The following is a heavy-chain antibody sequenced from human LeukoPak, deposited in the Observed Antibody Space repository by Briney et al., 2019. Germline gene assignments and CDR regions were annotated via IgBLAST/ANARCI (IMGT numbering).Heavy chain of an antibody. CDR1: GFTFSSYS. CDR3: ARDKEEMVRAPYAFGI. V-gene: IGHV3-7*01. J-gene: IGHJ3*02. Sequence: GGSLRLSCAASGFTFSSYSMNWVRQAPGKGLEWVANIKQDESEKYYGDSVKGRFTVSRDNAKNLLYLQMNSLRAEDTAVYYCARDKEEMVRAPYAFGIWGQGTMVTVSS. D-gene: IGHD3-10*01. CDR2: IKQDESEK.